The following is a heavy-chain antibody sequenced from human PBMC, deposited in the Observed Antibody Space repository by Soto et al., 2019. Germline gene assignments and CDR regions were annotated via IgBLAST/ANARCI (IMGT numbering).Heavy chain of an antibody. Sequence: ESGGGLVKPGGSLRLSCAASGFTFTSSTMKWVRQAPGKGLDWVSSISSGSSDKYYADSVRGRVSISRDDAKNSVYLQMKGIRAEDSAVYYCVRLNCSGTSCYFYGLDVWGQGTTVTVSS. CDR2: ISSGSSDK. V-gene: IGHV3-21*06. D-gene: IGHD2-2*01. CDR3: VRLNCSGTSCYFYGLDV. J-gene: IGHJ6*02. CDR1: GFTFTSST.